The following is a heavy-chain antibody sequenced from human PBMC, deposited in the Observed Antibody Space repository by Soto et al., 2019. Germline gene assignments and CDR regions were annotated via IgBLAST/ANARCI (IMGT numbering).Heavy chain of an antibody. D-gene: IGHD2-15*01. V-gene: IGHV2-70*11. CDR3: ARIRRCSGGSSLALDY. CDR2: IDWDDDK. J-gene: IGHJ4*02. Sequence: SGPTLVNPTQTLTLTCTFSGFSLSISGMCVSWIRQPPGKALEWLARIDWDDDKYYSTSLKTRLTISKDTSKNQVVLTMTNMDPVDTATYYCARIRRCSGGSSLALDYWGQGTLVTVSS. CDR1: GFSLSISGMC.